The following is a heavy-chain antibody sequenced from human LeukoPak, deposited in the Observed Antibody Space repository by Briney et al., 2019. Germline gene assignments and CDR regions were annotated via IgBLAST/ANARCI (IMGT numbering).Heavy chain of an antibody. J-gene: IGHJ4*02. CDR1: GRTFSSYA. D-gene: IGHD6-6*01. Sequence: GGSLRLSCAASGRTFSSYAMNWVRQPPGKGLEWVSGLCCSGDNTYYADSVKGRFTIYGDNSKNTLFLQMNSLRAEDTAIYYCAKDVRICPRGYVSSSHFFDCGGQGTLVTVSS. V-gene: IGHV3-23*01. CDR3: AKDVRICPRGYVSSSHFFDC. CDR2: LCCSGDNT.